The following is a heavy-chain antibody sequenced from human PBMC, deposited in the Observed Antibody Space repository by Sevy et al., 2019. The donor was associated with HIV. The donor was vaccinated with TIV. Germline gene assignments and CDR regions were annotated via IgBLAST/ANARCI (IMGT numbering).Heavy chain of an antibody. CDR1: GYTLTELS. CDR2: FEPEDGET. D-gene: IGHD2-2*01. V-gene: IGHV1-24*01. CDR3: ATGKGYCSSTSCQPDFDY. Sequence: ASVKVSCKVSGYTLTELSMHWVRQAPGKGLEWMGGFEPEDGETIYAQKFQGRVTMTEDTSTDTAYMELSSLRSEDTAVYYCATGKGYCSSTSCQPDFDYWGQGTLVTVSS. J-gene: IGHJ4*02.